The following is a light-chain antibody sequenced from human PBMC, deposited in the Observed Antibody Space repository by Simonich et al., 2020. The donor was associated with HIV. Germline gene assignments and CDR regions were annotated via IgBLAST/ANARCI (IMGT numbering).Light chain of an antibody. CDR1: SIKVGTYNF. CDR2: DVS. J-gene: IGLJ2*01. Sequence: QLALTQPASGSGSPEHPTTSSGPGTSIKVGTYNFVSWYQQHPGKAPKLMIYDVSKRPSGVSNRFSGSKSGNTASLTISGLQAEDEADYYCSSYTSSSTLVFGGGTKLTVL. V-gene: IGLV2-14*02. CDR3: SSYTSSSTLV.